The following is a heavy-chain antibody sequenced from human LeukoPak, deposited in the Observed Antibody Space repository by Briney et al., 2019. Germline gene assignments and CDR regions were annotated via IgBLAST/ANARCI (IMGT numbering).Heavy chain of an antibody. CDR2: INHSGST. D-gene: IGHD2/OR15-2a*01. Sequence: SETLSLTCAVSGGSFSGYYWNWLRQSPGKGLEWIGEINHSGSTHYNPSLKSRVTISVDTSQKQFSLRLTSVTAADTAVYYCARSFGYYYYMDVWGKGTTVTVSS. CDR1: GGSFSGYY. CDR3: ARSFGYYYYMDV. V-gene: IGHV4-34*01. J-gene: IGHJ6*03.